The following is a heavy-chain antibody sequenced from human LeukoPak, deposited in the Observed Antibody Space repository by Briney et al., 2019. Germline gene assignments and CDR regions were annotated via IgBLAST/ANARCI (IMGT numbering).Heavy chain of an antibody. CDR3: ARSAGSTWGTDS. CDR1: GGSISDNY. CDR2: MYYSGTS. Sequence: ASETLSLTCTVSGGSISDNYWSWIRQPPGKGLEYIGYMYYSGTSKYNPSLKSRVTISLDTSKNQFSLRLNSVTAADTAVYYCARSAGSTWGTDSWGQGTLVTVSS. V-gene: IGHV4-59*13. D-gene: IGHD6-13*01. J-gene: IGHJ4*02.